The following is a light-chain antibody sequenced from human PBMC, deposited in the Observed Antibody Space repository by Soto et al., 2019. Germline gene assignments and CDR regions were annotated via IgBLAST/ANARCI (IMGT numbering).Light chain of an antibody. J-gene: IGLJ1*01. V-gene: IGLV1-40*01. CDR2: GNT. CDR1: SSNIGAGYD. CDR3: QSYDSTLSARYV. Sequence: QSVLTQPPSVSGAPGQRVTISCTGSSSNIGAGYDVHWYQQRPGTAPKLLIFGNTNRPSGVPDRFSGSKSGTSASLAITGLQAGDEGDYYCQSYDSTLSARYVFGTGTRSPS.